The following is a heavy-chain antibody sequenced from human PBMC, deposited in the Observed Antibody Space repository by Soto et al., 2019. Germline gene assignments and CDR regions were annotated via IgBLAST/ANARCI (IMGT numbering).Heavy chain of an antibody. CDR3: ARGPYYDFWSGPNHNYAFDI. J-gene: IGHJ3*02. CDR1: GYTFTSYY. D-gene: IGHD3-3*01. CDR2: INPSGGST. V-gene: IGHV1-46*01. Sequence: ASVKVSCKASGYTFTSYYMHWVRQAPGQGLEWMGIINPSGGSTSYAQKFQGRVTMTRDTSTSTVYMELSSLRSEDTAVYYCARGPYYDFWSGPNHNYAFDIWGQGTMVTVSS.